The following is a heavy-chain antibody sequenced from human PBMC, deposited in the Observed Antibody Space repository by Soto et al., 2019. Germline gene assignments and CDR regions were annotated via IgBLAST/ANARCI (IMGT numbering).Heavy chain of an antibody. J-gene: IGHJ4*02. V-gene: IGHV1-18*01. CDR1: GYTFTTYG. Sequence: QVQLVQSGAEVKKPGASVKVSCKTSGYTFTTYGVSWVRQAPGLGLEWMGWISGYNGNTNSAPKFQGRVSMTTATSTSTDYMELRSLRSDDTAVYYCARDERAHCSGDNCEHYFDFGGQGTLVTVPS. CDR2: ISGYNGNT. D-gene: IGHD2-15*01. CDR3: ARDERAHCSGDNCEHYFDF.